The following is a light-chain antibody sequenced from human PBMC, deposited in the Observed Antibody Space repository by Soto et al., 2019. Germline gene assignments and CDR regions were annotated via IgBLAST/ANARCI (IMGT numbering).Light chain of an antibody. CDR2: AAS. CDR1: HSISSW. CDR3: QQSYSTPIT. V-gene: IGKV1-39*01. J-gene: IGKJ5*01. Sequence: DIQMTQSPSTLSASVGDRVTITCRASHSISSWLAWYQQKPGKAPKLLIYAASSLQSGVPSRFSGSGSGTDFTLTISSLQPGDFATYYCQQSYSTPITFGQGTRLEIK.